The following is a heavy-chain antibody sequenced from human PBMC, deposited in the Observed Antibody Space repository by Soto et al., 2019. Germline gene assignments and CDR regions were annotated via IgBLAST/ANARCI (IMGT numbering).Heavy chain of an antibody. CDR1: GYSISSGCY. J-gene: IGHJ5*02. Sequence: SETLSLTCAVSGYSISSGCYWGWIRQPPGKGLEWIGSIYHSGSTYYNPSLKSRVTISVDTSKNQFSLKLSSVTAADTAVYYCARGRETIFGVVIGTNWFDPWGQGTLVTVSS. CDR3: ARGRETIFGVVIGTNWFDP. V-gene: IGHV4-38-2*01. CDR2: IYHSGST. D-gene: IGHD3-3*01.